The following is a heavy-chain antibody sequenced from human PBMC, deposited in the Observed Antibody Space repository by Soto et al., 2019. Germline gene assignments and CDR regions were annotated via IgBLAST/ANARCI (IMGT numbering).Heavy chain of an antibody. CDR1: GGSFSGYY. Sequence: QVQLQQWGAGLLKPSETLSLTCAVYGGSFSGYYWSWIRQPPGKGLEWIGEINHSGSTNYNPSLKSRVTIAVDTSKNQLSLKLGSVPAADTAVYYCARGRQVVVPAAVFDYWGQGTLVTVSS. V-gene: IGHV4-34*01. J-gene: IGHJ4*02. CDR3: ARGRQVVVPAAVFDY. D-gene: IGHD2-2*01. CDR2: INHSGST.